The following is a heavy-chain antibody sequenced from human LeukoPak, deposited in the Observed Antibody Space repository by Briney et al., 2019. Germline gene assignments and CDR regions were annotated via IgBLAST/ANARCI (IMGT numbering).Heavy chain of an antibody. D-gene: IGHD3-9*01. CDR1: GFTFDDYA. CDR2: ISWNSGSI. J-gene: IGHJ4*02. CDR3: AKAGYFDWLGYSFDY. Sequence: HTGGSLRLSCAASGFTFDDYAMHWVRQAPGKGLEWVSGISWNSGSIGYADSVKGRFTISRDNAKNSLYLQMNSLRAEDTALYYCAKAGYFDWLGYSFDYWGQGTLVTISS. V-gene: IGHV3-9*01.